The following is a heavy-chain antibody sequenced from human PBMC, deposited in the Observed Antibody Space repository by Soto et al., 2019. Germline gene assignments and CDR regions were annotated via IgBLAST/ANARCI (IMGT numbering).Heavy chain of an antibody. CDR2: IYYSGST. CDR3: ARHFPYDFWSGYYDANWFDP. D-gene: IGHD3-3*01. V-gene: IGHV4-39*01. CDR1: GGSISSSSYY. J-gene: IGHJ5*02. Sequence: QLQLQESGPGLVKPSETLSLTCTVSGGSISSSSYYWGWIRQPPGKGLEGIGSIYYSGSTYYNPSLKSRVPISVDTSKNQFSLKLSSVTAADTAVYYCARHFPYDFWSGYYDANWFDPWGQGTLVTVSS.